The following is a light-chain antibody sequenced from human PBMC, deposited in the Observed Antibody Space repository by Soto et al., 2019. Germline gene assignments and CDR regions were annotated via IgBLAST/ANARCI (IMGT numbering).Light chain of an antibody. J-gene: IGKJ4*01. CDR2: AAS. CDR1: Q. V-gene: IGKV1-27*01. Sequence: DIQVTQSSSSLSASLGDRVTITCRANQAWFQQQPGKVPKLLIYAASALQSGVPSRFSGSGSGTDFTLTISSLQPEDIATYYCQKYNSAPLTFGGGTKVEI. CDR3: QKYNSAPLT.